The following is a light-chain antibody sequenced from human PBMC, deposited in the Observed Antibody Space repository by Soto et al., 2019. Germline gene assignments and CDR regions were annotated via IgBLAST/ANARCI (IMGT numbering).Light chain of an antibody. CDR2: DAS. J-gene: IGKJ2*01. Sequence: EIVLTQSPATLSLSPGERATLSCRASQSASSYLAWYQQKPGQAPRLLIYDASNRATGVPARFSGSGSGTDFTLTIRSLEPEDFAVYHCQQRSNWRPGGTFGQGTKLEIK. CDR1: QSASSY. CDR3: QQRSNWRPGGT. V-gene: IGKV3-11*01.